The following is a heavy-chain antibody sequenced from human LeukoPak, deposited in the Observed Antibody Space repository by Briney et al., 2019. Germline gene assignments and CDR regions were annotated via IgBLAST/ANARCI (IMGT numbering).Heavy chain of an antibody. D-gene: IGHD6-13*01. CDR1: GFTLDDYA. J-gene: IGHJ4*02. CDR2: ISWNSGSI. CDR3: AKTTLYSSSWYYFDY. Sequence: GRSLRLSCAASGFTLDDYAMHWVRQAPGKGLEWVSGISWNSGSIGYADSVKGRFTISRDNAKNSLYLQMNSLRAEDTALYYCAKTTLYSSSWYYFDYWGQGTLVTVSS. V-gene: IGHV3-9*01.